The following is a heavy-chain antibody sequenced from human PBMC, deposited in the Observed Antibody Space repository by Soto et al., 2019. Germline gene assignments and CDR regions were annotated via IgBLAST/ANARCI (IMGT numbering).Heavy chain of an antibody. CDR2: IKQDGSEK. J-gene: IGHJ6*03. CDR3: ARAHRAYCGGDCGYYYYYYMDV. CDR1: GFTFSSYW. V-gene: IGHV3-7*01. Sequence: GGSLRLSCAASGFTFSSYWMSWVRQAPGKGLEWVANIKQDGSEKYYVDSVKGRFTISRDNAKNSLYLQMNSLRAEDTAVYYCARAHRAYCGGDCGYYYYYYMDVWGKGTTVTVSS. D-gene: IGHD2-21*01.